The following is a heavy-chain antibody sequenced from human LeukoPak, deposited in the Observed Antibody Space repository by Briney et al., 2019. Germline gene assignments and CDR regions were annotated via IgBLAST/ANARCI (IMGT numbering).Heavy chain of an antibody. CDR3: ARGGTVSTTWYPYDY. Sequence: GASVKVSCKASGYTFTSYGISWVRQAPGQGLEWMGWISAYNGNTNYAQKLQGRVTMTTDTSTSTVFMELSSLRSDDTAVYYCARGGTVSTTWYPYDYWGQGTLVTVSS. D-gene: IGHD6-13*01. J-gene: IGHJ4*02. V-gene: IGHV1-18*01. CDR1: GYTFTSYG. CDR2: ISAYNGNT.